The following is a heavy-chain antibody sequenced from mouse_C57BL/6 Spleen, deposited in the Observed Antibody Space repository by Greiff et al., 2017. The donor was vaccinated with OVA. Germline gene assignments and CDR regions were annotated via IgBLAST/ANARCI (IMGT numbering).Heavy chain of an antibody. J-gene: IGHJ1*03. CDR2: IDPETGGT. Sequence: VQVVESGAELVRPGASVTLSCKASGYTFTDYEMHWVKQTPVHGLEWIGAIDPETGGTAYNQKFKGKAILTADKSSSTAYMELRSLTSEDSAVYYCTRPYYYGSSHWYFDVWGTGTTVTVSS. CDR3: TRPYYYGSSHWYFDV. CDR1: GYTFTDYE. D-gene: IGHD1-1*01. V-gene: IGHV1-15*01.